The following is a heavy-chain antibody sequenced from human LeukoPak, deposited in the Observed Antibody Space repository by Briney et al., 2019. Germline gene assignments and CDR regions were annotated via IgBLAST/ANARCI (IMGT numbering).Heavy chain of an antibody. CDR2: ISAYNGKT. D-gene: IGHD6-13*01. Sequence: ASVKVSCKASGYTFTSYGISWVRQAPGQGLEWMGWISAYNGKTNHAQNFQGRVTMTTDTSTSTGYMELRSLRSDDTAVYYCARDGKQQLGFDYWGQGTLVTVSS. CDR3: ARDGKQQLGFDY. J-gene: IGHJ4*02. V-gene: IGHV1-18*01. CDR1: GYTFTSYG.